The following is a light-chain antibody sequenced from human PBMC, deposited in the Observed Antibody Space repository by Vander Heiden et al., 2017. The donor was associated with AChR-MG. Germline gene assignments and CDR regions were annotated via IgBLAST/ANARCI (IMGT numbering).Light chain of an antibody. CDR1: SSDVGGYNS. V-gene: IGLV2-11*01. Sequence: QSALTQPRSVSGSPGQSVTISCTGTSSDVGGYNSVSWYQQHPGKAPKLMIYDVSKRPSEVPDRFSGSKSGNTASLTISGLQAEDEADYYCCSYAGSFLVVFGGGTKLTVL. CDR2: DVS. CDR3: CSYAGSFLVV. J-gene: IGLJ2*01.